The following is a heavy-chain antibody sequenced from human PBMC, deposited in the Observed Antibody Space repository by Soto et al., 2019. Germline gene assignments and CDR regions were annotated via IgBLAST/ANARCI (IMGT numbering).Heavy chain of an antibody. D-gene: IGHD6-19*01. V-gene: IGHV1-2*04. Sequence: ASVKVSCKASGYTFTGYYMHWVRQAPGQGLEWMGWINPNSGGTNYAQKFQGWVTMTRDTSISTAYMELSRLRSEDTAVYYCASTVAARGVDYFDYWGQGTLVTVSS. CDR2: INPNSGGT. CDR1: GYTFTGYY. J-gene: IGHJ4*02. CDR3: ASTVAARGVDYFDY.